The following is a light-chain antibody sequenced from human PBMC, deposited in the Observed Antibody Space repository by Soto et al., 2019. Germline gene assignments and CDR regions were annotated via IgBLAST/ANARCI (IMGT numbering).Light chain of an antibody. V-gene: IGLV2-14*01. J-gene: IGLJ2*01. Sequence: QSALTQPASVSGSPGQSITISCTGTSTDVGAYNYVSWYQQHPGKAPKLVIFDVTNRPSEVSDRFSGSKSGNTASLTISGLQFEDWADYYCSSYRGTSTPVFGGGTKVTVL. CDR3: SSYRGTSTPV. CDR1: STDVGAYNY. CDR2: DVT.